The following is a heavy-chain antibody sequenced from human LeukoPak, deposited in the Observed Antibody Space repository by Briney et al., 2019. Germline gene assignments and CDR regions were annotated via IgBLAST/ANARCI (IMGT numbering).Heavy chain of an antibody. CDR1: GFTFSSYA. CDR2: ISSNGGST. V-gene: IGHV3-64D*06. D-gene: IGHD3-22*01. CDR3: ARNYYDSSGYYYNDY. Sequence: GGSLRLSCSASGFTFSSYAMHWVRQAPGKGLEYVSAISSNGGSTYYADSVKGRFTISRDNSKNTLYLQMSSLRAEDTAVYYCARNYYDSSGYYYNDYWGQGTLVTVSS. J-gene: IGHJ4*02.